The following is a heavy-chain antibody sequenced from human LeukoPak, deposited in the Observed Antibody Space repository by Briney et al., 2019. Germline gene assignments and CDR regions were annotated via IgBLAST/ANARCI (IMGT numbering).Heavy chain of an antibody. Sequence: SVKVSCKASGYTFTSYYMHWVRQAPGQGLEWMGGIIPIFGTANYAQKFQGRVTITADESTSTAYMELSSLRSEDTAVYYCARSTPPELVNYYGMDVWGQGTTVTVSS. CDR1: GYTFTSYY. V-gene: IGHV1-69*13. CDR2: IIPIFGTA. CDR3: ARSTPPELVNYYGMDV. J-gene: IGHJ6*02. D-gene: IGHD6-13*01.